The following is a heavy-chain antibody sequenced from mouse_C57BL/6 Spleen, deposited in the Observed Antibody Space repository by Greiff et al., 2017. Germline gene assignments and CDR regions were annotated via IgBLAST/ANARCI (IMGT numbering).Heavy chain of an antibody. CDR2: IYPGDGDT. CDR1: GYAFSSSW. Sequence: VQLQQSGPELVKPGASVKISCKASGYAFSSSWMNWVKQRPGKGLEWIGRIYPGDGDTNYNGKFKGKATLTADKSSSTAYMQISILTSEDSAVYCCARGGYDGSVYWYFDVWGTGTTVTVSS. V-gene: IGHV1-82*01. D-gene: IGHD1-1*01. J-gene: IGHJ1*03. CDR3: ARGGYDGSVYWYFDV.